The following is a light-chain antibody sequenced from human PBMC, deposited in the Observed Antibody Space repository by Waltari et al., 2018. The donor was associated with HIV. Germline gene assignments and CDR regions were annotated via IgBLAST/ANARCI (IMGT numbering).Light chain of an antibody. CDR3: SSYSIRSTVV. V-gene: IGLV2-14*03. J-gene: IGLJ2*01. CDR1: NSDVGDYDY. Sequence: QSALTQPASVSGSPGQSITISCTGTNSDVGDYDYVSWYRQHPGEAPKLLIYDVDHRPSGVSVRFSGSKSGNTASLTISGLQTEDESDYYCSSYSIRSTVVFGGGTKLTVL. CDR2: DVD.